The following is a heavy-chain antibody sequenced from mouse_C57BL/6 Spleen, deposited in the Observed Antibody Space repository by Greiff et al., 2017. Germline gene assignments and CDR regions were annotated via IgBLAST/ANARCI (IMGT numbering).Heavy chain of an antibody. CDR2: ISSGGSYT. CDR3: ARDYYGSSYWYFDV. CDR1: GFTFSGYG. J-gene: IGHJ1*03. Sequence: EVNLVESGGDLVKPGGSLKLSCAASGFTFSGYGMSWVRQTPDKRLEWVATISSGGSYTYYPDSVKGRFTISRDNAKNTLYLQMSSLKSEDTAMYYCARDYYGSSYWYFDVWGTGTTVTVSS. D-gene: IGHD1-1*01. V-gene: IGHV5-6*01.